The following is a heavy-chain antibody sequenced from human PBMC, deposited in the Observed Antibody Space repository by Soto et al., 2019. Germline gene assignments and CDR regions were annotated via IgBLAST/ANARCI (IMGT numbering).Heavy chain of an antibody. CDR3: AKDQVDIVVVPAAMVYYYYGMDV. CDR2: ISYDGSNK. Sequence: QVQLVESGGGVVQPGRSLRLSCAASGFTFSSYGMHWVRQAPGKGLEWVAVISYDGSNKYYADSVKGRFTISRDNSKNTLYLQMNSLRAGDTAVYYCAKDQVDIVVVPAAMVYYYYGMDVWGQGTTVTVSS. CDR1: GFTFSSYG. D-gene: IGHD2-2*01. J-gene: IGHJ6*02. V-gene: IGHV3-30*18.